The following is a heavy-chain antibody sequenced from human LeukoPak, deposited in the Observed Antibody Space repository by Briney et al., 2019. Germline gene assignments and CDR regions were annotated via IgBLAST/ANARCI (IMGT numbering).Heavy chain of an antibody. Sequence: GESLKISCQGSGYSFGSYYIAWVRQMAGKGLEWMGTIYPGDSETRYSPSFQDQVTISADKSINSAYLQWSSLKASDTAMYYCARQSRDGSKTRGYYFDHWGQGTLVTVSS. CDR3: ARQSRDGSKTRGYYFDH. D-gene: IGHD3-10*01. CDR1: GYSFGSYY. V-gene: IGHV5-51*01. J-gene: IGHJ4*02. CDR2: IYPGDSET.